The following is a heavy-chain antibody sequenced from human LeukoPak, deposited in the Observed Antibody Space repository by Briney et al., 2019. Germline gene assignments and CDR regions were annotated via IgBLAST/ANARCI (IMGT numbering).Heavy chain of an antibody. Sequence: ASVKVSCKASGYTFSTSDINWVRQAPGQGLEWMGWINPDSGNRGYAERFQGRVTMTRDSSITTAYMELSSLRSEDTAVYYCASNDFWSGYYRRNAFDIWGQGTMVTVSS. J-gene: IGHJ3*02. CDR2: INPDSGNR. CDR1: GYTFSTSD. D-gene: IGHD3-3*01. CDR3: ASNDFWSGYYRRNAFDI. V-gene: IGHV1-8*01.